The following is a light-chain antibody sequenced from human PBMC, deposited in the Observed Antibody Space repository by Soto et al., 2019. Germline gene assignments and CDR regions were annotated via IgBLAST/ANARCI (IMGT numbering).Light chain of an antibody. V-gene: IGKV3D-15*01. CDR1: QSVTTN. Sequence: EIVMTQSPDTLSVSPGGRATLTCRASQSVTTNLAWYQQKPGQAPRLLIYGTSSRATGVPDRFSASGSETDFTLTISSLQPEDFAVYFCQQYNNWPISFGQGTRLEI. CDR3: QQYNNWPIS. J-gene: IGKJ5*01. CDR2: GTS.